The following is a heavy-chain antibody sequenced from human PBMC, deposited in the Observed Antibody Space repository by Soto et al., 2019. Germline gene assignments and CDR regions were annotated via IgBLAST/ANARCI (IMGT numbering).Heavy chain of an antibody. V-gene: IGHV3-30-3*01. CDR3: ARDSPLGSSWDD. J-gene: IGHJ4*02. Sequence: QVQLVESGGGVVQPGRSLRLSCAASGFTFSSYAMHWVRQAPGKGLEWVAVISYDGSNKYYADSVKGRFTISRDNSKNTLYLQMNSLRAEDTAVDYCARDSPLGSSWDDWGQGTLVTVSS. D-gene: IGHD6-13*01. CDR2: ISYDGSNK. CDR1: GFTFSSYA.